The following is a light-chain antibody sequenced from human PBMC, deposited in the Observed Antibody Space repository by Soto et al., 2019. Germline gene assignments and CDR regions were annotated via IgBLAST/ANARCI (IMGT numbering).Light chain of an antibody. CDR3: QQYNTPMYT. CDR2: DAS. Sequence: DIQMTQSPSTLSASVGDRVTITCRASQTISSWLAWYQQKPGKAPKLLSSDASSLESGVPSRFSGSGSGTEFTLTISSLQPDDVATYYCQQYNTPMYTFGQGTKLEIK. CDR1: QTISSW. J-gene: IGKJ2*01. V-gene: IGKV1-5*01.